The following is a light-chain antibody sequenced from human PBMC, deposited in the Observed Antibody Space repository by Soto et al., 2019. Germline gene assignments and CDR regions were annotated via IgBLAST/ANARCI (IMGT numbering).Light chain of an antibody. CDR2: GAS. V-gene: IGKV3-20*01. CDR1: QSVSSSY. CDR3: QQYGSSPPYT. J-gene: IGKJ2*01. Sequence: EIVLTQSPDTLSLSPGGRATLSCRASQSVSSSYLAWYQQKPGQAPGLLIYGASSRATGIPDRFSGSGSGTDFTITISRLEPEDFAVYYGQQYGSSPPYTVGQGTKLEIK.